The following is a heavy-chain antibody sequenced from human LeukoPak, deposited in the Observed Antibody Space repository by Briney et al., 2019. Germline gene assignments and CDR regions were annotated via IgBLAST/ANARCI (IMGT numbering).Heavy chain of an antibody. V-gene: IGHV3-53*01. J-gene: IGHJ4*02. CDR2: IYGGGST. D-gene: IGHD6-19*01. CDR1: GLTVSSNF. Sequence: GGSLRLSCAATGLTVSSNFMSWVRQAPGKGLEWVSVIYGGGSTYYADSVRGRFTISRDTPKNTLYLQMNSLRVEDTAVYYCASWPGGWYGEDSWGQGTLVTVPS. CDR3: ASWPGGWYGEDS.